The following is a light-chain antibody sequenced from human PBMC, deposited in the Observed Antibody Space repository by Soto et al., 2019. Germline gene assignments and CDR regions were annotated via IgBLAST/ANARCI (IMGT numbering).Light chain of an antibody. CDR2: DVS. CDR3: QQFNTYPIT. J-gene: IGKJ5*01. CDR1: QDIRGA. V-gene: IGKV1-13*02. Sequence: AIRVTQSPSSLSASVEDRVTITCRASQDIRGALAWYQQKPGKPPKLLIFDVSSLQSGVPSRFSGSGSGTDFTLTISSLQAEDFATYYCQQFNTYPITFGQGTRLEIK.